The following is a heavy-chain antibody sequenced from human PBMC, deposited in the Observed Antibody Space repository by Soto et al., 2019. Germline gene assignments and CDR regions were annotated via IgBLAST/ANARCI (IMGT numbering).Heavy chain of an antibody. CDR1: GYTFTSYW. CDR3: ARLTAAAGTEFYSGMDG. V-gene: IGHV5-51*01. D-gene: IGHD6-13*01. Sequence: GESLKISCKGSGYTFTSYWIGWVRQMPGKGLEWVGIIYPGDSDTRYSPSSQGHVTFSADKSISTAYLQWSSLKASDTAMYYCARLTAAAGTEFYSGMDGWGQGNTVTVSS. J-gene: IGHJ6*02. CDR2: IYPGDSDT.